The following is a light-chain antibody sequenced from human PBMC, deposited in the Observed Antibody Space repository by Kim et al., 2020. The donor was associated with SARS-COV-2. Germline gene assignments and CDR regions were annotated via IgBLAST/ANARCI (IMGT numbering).Light chain of an antibody. CDR2: AAS. Sequence: DIQMTQSPSSLSASVGDRVTITCRASQSITNYLSWYQQKPGKAPNLLIYAASSLQSGVPSRFSGSGSGADFTLTISSLQPEDFATYYCQQSYTTPRTFGQWTRLEIK. CDR1: QSITNY. V-gene: IGKV1-39*01. CDR3: QQSYTTPRT. J-gene: IGKJ5*01.